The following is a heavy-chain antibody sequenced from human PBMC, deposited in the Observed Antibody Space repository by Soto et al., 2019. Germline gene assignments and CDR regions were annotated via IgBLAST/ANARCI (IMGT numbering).Heavy chain of an antibody. Sequence: SETLSLTCTVSGGSISSYYWSWIRQPPGKGLEWIGYIYYSGSTNYNPSLKSRVTISVDTSKNQFSLKLSSVTAADTAVYYCAAPERRFGELSVVYWGQGTLVTVSS. V-gene: IGHV4-59*01. CDR1: GGSISSYY. CDR3: AAPERRFGELSVVY. J-gene: IGHJ4*02. D-gene: IGHD3-10*01. CDR2: IYYSGST.